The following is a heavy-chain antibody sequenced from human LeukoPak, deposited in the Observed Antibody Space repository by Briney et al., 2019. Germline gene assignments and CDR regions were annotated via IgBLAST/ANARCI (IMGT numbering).Heavy chain of an antibody. CDR1: GGSFSGYY. D-gene: IGHD3-22*01. CDR3: ARQYDSSGYYHFDY. J-gene: IGHJ4*02. V-gene: IGHV4-34*01. CDR2: INHSGST. Sequence: PSETLSLTCAVYGGSFSGYYWSWIRQPPGKGLEWIGEINHSGSTNYNPSLKSRVTISVDTSKNQFSLKLSSVTAADTAVYYCARQYDSSGYYHFDYWGQGTLVTVSS.